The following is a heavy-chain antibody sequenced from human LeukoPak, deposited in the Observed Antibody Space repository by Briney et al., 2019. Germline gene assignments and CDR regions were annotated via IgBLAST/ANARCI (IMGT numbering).Heavy chain of an antibody. Sequence: GASVKVSCKASGYTFTGYYMHWVRQAPGQGLEWMGWINPNSGGTNYAQKFQGRVTMTRDTSISTAYMELSRLRPDDTAVYYCARVQSVRYFDWSSRGAYFDYWGQGTLVTVSS. J-gene: IGHJ4*02. CDR1: GYTFTGYY. CDR2: INPNSGGT. CDR3: ARVQSVRYFDWSSRGAYFDY. D-gene: IGHD3-9*01. V-gene: IGHV1-2*02.